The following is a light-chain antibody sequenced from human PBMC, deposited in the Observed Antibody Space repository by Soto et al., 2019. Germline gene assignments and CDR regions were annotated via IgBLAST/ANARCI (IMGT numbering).Light chain of an antibody. J-gene: IGLJ2*01. V-gene: IGLV2-8*02. CDR1: SSDVGGYNY. Sequence: QSALTQPPSASRSPGQSVTISCTGTSSDVGGYNYVSWYQQHPGKAPKVMIYEVNKRPSGVPDRFSGSKSGNTASLTVSGLQAEDEANYYCSSYAGSNNFDIFGGGTKVTVL. CDR2: EVN. CDR3: SSYAGSNNFDI.